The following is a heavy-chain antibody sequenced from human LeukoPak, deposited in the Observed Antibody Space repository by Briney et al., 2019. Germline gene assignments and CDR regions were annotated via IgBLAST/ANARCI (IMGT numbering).Heavy chain of an antibody. J-gene: IGHJ3*02. CDR2: INWNGGST. CDR1: GFTFDDYG. CDR3: ARVGGSYLRGAFDI. Sequence: GGSLRLSCAASGFTFDDYGMSWVRQAPGKGLEWVSGINWNGGSTGYADSVKGRFTISRDNAKNSLYLQMNSLRAEDTALYYCARVGGSYLRGAFDIWGQGTMVTVSS. V-gene: IGHV3-20*04. D-gene: IGHD1-26*01.